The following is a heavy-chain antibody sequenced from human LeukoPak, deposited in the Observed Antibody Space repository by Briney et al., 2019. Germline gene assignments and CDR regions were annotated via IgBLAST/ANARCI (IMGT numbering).Heavy chain of an antibody. J-gene: IGHJ4*02. CDR1: GYTFSAYY. CDR2: INSNSGGT. Sequence: ASVKVSCKASGYTFSAYYMHWVRQAPGQGLEWMGWINSNSGGTGSAQKFQDRVTMTRDTSISTAYMELSRLRSGDTAVYYCARGGEFWSGYYGYWGQGTLVTVSS. D-gene: IGHD3-3*01. V-gene: IGHV1-2*02. CDR3: ARGGEFWSGYYGY.